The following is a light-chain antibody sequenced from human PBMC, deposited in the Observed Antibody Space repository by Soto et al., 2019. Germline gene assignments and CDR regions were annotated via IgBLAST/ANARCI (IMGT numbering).Light chain of an antibody. J-gene: IGKJ5*01. CDR2: GAS. V-gene: IGKV3-20*01. CDR1: QSVSISY. Sequence: EIVLTQSPGTLSLSPGERATLSCRASQSVSISYLAWYQQKPGQAPRLLVYGASSRATGIPDRFSGSGSGTEFTLTISSLQSEDFAVYYCQQYNSWPPITFGQGTRLEIK. CDR3: QQYNSWPPIT.